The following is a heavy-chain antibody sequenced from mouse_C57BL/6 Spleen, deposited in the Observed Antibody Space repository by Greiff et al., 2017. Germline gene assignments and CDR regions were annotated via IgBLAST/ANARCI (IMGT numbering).Heavy chain of an antibody. CDR3: ARTGRGDFDY. CDR1: GYTFTSYW. Sequence: QVQLKQPGAELVRPGSSVKLSCKASGYTFTSYWMDWVKQRPGQGLEWIGNIYPSDSETHYNQKFKDKATLTVDKSSSTAYMQLSSLTSEDSAVYYCARTGRGDFDYWGQGTTLTVSS. V-gene: IGHV1-61*01. CDR2: IYPSDSET. J-gene: IGHJ2*01.